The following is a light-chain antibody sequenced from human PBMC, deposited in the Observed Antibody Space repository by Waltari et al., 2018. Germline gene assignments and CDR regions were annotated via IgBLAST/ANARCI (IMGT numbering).Light chain of an antibody. CDR3: QQYNRWPPIT. CDR1: KSVSTH. Sequence: ELVMTESPATLSVSPGETATRSYTASKSVSTHVAWYQKKPVQAPRLLIYDASTRATSIPAKFRGSVSGTEFTLTISSLQSEDFAVYYCQQYNRWPPITFGHGTRLEIK. J-gene: IGKJ5*01. V-gene: IGKV3-15*01. CDR2: DAS.